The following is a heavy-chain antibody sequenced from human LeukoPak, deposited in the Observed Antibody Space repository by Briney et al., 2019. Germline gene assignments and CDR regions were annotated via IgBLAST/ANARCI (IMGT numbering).Heavy chain of an antibody. D-gene: IGHD3-10*01. V-gene: IGHV4-34*01. CDR1: GGSFSGYY. CDR2: INHSGST. CDR3: ASGGSGSFGY. Sequence: PSETLSLTCAVYGGSFSGYYWSWIRQPPGKGLEWIGEINHSGSTNYNPSLKSRVTISVDTSKNQFSLKLSSVTAADTAVYYCASGGSGSFGYWGQGTLVTVSS. J-gene: IGHJ4*02.